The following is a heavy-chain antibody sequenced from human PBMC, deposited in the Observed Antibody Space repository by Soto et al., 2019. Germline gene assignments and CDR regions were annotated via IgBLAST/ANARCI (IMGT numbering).Heavy chain of an antibody. D-gene: IGHD6-19*01. CDR3: ASLYSSGWGYYGMDV. CDR2: ISSSSSTI. V-gene: IGHV3-48*02. Sequence: EVQLVESGGGLVQPGGSLRLSCAASGFTFSSYSMNWVRQAPGKGLEWVSYISSSSSTIYYADSVKGRFTISRDNAKNSLYLQMNSLRDEDTAAYYCASLYSSGWGYYGMDVWGQGTTVTVSS. J-gene: IGHJ6*02. CDR1: GFTFSSYS.